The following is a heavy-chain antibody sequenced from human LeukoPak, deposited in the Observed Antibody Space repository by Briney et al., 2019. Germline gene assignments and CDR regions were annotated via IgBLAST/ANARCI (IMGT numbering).Heavy chain of an antibody. Sequence: GGSLRLSCAASGFTVSSNYMSWVRQAPGKGLEWVATIEEDGSAKYYVDSVRGRFSISRDNAKNSLYLQMNSLSAEDTAVYYCARNSNFDTHDYWGQGTLVTVSS. CDR2: IEEDGSAK. CDR3: ARNSNFDTHDY. D-gene: IGHD4/OR15-4a*01. V-gene: IGHV3-7*01. J-gene: IGHJ4*02. CDR1: GFTVSSNY.